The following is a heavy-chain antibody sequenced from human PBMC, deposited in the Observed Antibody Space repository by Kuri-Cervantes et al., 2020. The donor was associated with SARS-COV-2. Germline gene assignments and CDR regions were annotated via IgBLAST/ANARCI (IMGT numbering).Heavy chain of an antibody. CDR1: GFTFSSYA. D-gene: IGHD7-27*01. Sequence: LKISCAASGFTFSSYAMHWVRQAPGKGLEWVAVISYDGSNKYYADSVKGRFTISRDNSKNTLYLQMNSLRAEDTAVYYCAELGMGPVDCWGQGTLVTVSS. V-gene: IGHV3-30*04. CDR3: AELGMGPVDC. CDR2: ISYDGSNK. J-gene: IGHJ4*02.